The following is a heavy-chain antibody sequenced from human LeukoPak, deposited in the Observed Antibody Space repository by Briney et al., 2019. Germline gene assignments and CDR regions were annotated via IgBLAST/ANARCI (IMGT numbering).Heavy chain of an antibody. CDR2: IHPEGNEK. V-gene: IGHV3-7*04. Sequence: GSLRLSCAASGFTFSKFWMSWVRQAPGRGLEWVANIHPEGNEKYHVESVKGRFTISRDNAKNSLFLQMNGLRVEDTAVYYCARGDDFSGDHWGQGTLVTVSS. D-gene: IGHD1-1*01. CDR3: ARGDDFSGDH. J-gene: IGHJ4*02. CDR1: GFTFSKFW.